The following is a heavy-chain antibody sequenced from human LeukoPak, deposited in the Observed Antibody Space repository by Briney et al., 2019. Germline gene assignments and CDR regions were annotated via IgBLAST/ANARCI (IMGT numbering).Heavy chain of an antibody. J-gene: IGHJ4*02. CDR1: GYTFTDYY. D-gene: IGHD2-15*01. CDR3: ARDAGYCTGGSCWYFDH. V-gene: IGHV1-2*02. CDR2: INLNSGGT. Sequence: RASVKVSCKASGYTFTDYYMHWVRQAPGQGLEWMGWINLNSGGTNFAQGFQGRVTMTRDTSISTAYMDLSRLISDDTAVYYCARDAGYCTGGSCWYFDHWGQGTLVTVSS.